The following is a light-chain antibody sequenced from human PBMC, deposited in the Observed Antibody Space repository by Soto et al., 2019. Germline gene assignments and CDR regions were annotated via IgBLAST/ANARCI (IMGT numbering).Light chain of an antibody. J-gene: IGLJ3*02. CDR2: DVS. CDR3: SSYTSSSTWV. CDR1: SSDVGGYNY. V-gene: IGLV2-14*03. Sequence: QSALTQPASVSGSPGQSITISCTGTSSDVGGYNYVSWYQQHPGEAPKVIIYDVSNRPSGVSNRFSGSKSGNTASLTISGLQAEDEADYFCSSYTSSSTWVFGGGTKLTVL.